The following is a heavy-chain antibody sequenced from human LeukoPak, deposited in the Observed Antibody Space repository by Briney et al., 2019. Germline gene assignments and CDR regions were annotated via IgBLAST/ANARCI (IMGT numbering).Heavy chain of an antibody. V-gene: IGHV4-30-4*01. CDR2: IYYSGST. Sequence: PSETLSLTCTVSGGSISSGDYYWSGIRQPPGKGLEWIGYIYYSGSTYYNPSRKSRVTISVDTSKNQFSRKLSSVTAAHTAVYYCARTLAPWGHGTLVTVSS. CDR3: ARTLAP. J-gene: IGHJ5*02. CDR1: GGSISSGDYY.